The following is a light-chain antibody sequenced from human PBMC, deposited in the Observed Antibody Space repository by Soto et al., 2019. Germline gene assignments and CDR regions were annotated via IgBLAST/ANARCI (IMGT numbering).Light chain of an antibody. CDR3: RSYTSGSGLGV. CDR1: SSDIGGYNY. Sequence: QSALTQPASVSGSPGQSITISCPGSSSDIGGYNYVSWYQQHPGKAPKLIISDVSRRPSGISDRFSGSKSGNTASLTISGLQAEDEADYYCRSYTSGSGLGVFGTGTKVTVL. V-gene: IGLV2-14*03. CDR2: DVS. J-gene: IGLJ1*01.